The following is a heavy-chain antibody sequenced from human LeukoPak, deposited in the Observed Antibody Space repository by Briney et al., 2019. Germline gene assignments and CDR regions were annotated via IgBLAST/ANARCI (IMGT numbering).Heavy chain of an antibody. Sequence: SETLSLTCAVYGGSFSGYYWSWIRQPAGKGLEWIGRIYTSGSTNYNPSLKSRVTISYTSKSQFSLKLNSVTAADTAVYYCARVDGSCSGGSCPSGNWFDPWGQGTLVTVSS. D-gene: IGHD2-15*01. J-gene: IGHJ5*02. V-gene: IGHV4-59*10. CDR1: GGSFSGYY. CDR3: ARVDGSCSGGSCPSGNWFDP. CDR2: IYTSGST.